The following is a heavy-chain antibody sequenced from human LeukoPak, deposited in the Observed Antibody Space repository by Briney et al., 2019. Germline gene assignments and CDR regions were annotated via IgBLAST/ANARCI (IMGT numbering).Heavy chain of an antibody. CDR3: ARSGYCSGGSCYPEDYFDY. V-gene: IGHV4-38-2*01. Sequence: NASETLSLTCAVSGYSISSGYYWGWIRQPPGKGLEWIGSIYHSGSTYYNPSLKSRVTISVDTSKNQFSLKLSSVTAADTAVDYCARSGYCSGGSCYPEDYFDYWGQGTLVTVSS. J-gene: IGHJ4*02. D-gene: IGHD2-15*01. CDR1: GYSISSGYY. CDR2: IYHSGST.